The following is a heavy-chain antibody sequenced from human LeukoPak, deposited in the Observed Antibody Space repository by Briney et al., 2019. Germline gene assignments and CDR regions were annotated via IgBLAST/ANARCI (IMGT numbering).Heavy chain of an antibody. CDR2: ISYLSSHV. CDR1: GFTFSDYD. J-gene: IGHJ4*02. CDR3: GRAFPPLRTSSVGDL. D-gene: IGHD3-16*01. Sequence: AGGSLRLSCSASGFTFSDYDMNWVRQAPGKGLGWVSSISYLSSHVYYGDSVKGRFSISRDNAKNSLYLQMNSLGAEDTAIYYCGRAFPPLRTSSVGDLWGQGILVTVSS. V-gene: IGHV3-21*01.